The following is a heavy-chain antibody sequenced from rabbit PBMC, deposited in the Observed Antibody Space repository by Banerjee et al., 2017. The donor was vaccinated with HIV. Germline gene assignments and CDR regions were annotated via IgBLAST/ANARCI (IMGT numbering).Heavy chain of an antibody. CDR2: INTSSGNT. D-gene: IGHD7-1*01. CDR3: ARDLGGYAGYGDL. Sequence: QEQLKETGGGLVQPGGSLTLSCKASGFDFSGNALCWVRQAPGKGLEWIACINTSSGNTVYASWAKGRFTISKTSSTTVTLHMTSLTAADTATYFCARDLGGYAGYGDLWGPGTLVTVS. CDR1: GFDFSGNA. V-gene: IGHV1S45*01. J-gene: IGHJ6*01.